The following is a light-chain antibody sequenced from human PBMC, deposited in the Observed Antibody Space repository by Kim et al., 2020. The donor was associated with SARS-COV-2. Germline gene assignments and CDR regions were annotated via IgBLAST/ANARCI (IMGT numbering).Light chain of an antibody. CDR2: AAS. V-gene: IGKV1-9*01. CDR3: QQLISYPLT. Sequence: ASVRDRVTISCRASQSISSFLAWYQQKPGKAPKLLIYAASTLQSGVPSRFSGSGSGTEFTLTISSLQPEDFGTYYCQQLISYPLTFGGGTRGEIK. CDR1: QSISSF. J-gene: IGKJ4*01.